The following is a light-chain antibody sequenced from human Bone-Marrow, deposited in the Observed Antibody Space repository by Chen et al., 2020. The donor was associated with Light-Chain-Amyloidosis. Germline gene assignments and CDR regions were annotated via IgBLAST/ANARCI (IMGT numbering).Light chain of an antibody. V-gene: IGLV2-23*02. CDR3: CSYAGSSTWV. CDR2: EVS. CDR1: SSEVGSYNL. J-gene: IGLJ3*02. Sequence: QSALTQPASVSGSPGSSITISCTGTSSEVGSYNLVSWYQQHPGKAPKLMIYEVSKRPSGVSNRFSGSKSGNTASLTISGLQAEDEADYYCCSYAGSSTWVFGGGTKLTVL.